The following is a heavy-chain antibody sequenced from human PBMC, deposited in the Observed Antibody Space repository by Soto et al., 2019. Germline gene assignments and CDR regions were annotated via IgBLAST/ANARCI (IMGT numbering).Heavy chain of an antibody. CDR1: GGSFSGYY. Sequence: SETLSLTCAVYGGSFSGYYWSWIRQPPGKGLEWIGEINHSGSTNYNPSLKSRVTISVDTSKNQFSLKLSSVTAADTAVYYFARVGIAAAGPHYYYYYGMDVWGQGTTVTVSS. V-gene: IGHV4-34*01. CDR2: INHSGST. D-gene: IGHD6-13*01. J-gene: IGHJ6*02. CDR3: ARVGIAAAGPHYYYYYGMDV.